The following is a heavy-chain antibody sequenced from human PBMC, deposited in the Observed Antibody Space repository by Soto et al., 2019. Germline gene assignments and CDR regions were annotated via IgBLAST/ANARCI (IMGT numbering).Heavy chain of an antibody. CDR1: GYTFTSYY. V-gene: IGHV1-46*01. J-gene: IGHJ5*02. CDR3: ARGSHIGYNWFDP. CDR2: INTSGGST. Sequence: QVQLVQSGAEVKKPGASVKVSCKASGYTFTSYYIHWVRQAPGQGLEWMGMINTSGGSTTYAQKFQGRGTMTSDTSTSTVYMELSSLGSEDTAVYYCARGSHIGYNWFDPWGQGTLVTVSS. D-gene: IGHD3-16*01.